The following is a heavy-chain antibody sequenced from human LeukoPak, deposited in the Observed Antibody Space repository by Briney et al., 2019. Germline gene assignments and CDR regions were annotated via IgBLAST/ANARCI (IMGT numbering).Heavy chain of an antibody. CDR2: ISAYNGNT. V-gene: IGHV1-18*01. CDR1: GYTFTSYG. CDR3: ARFRRAAQNVPFDY. J-gene: IGHJ4*02. Sequence: ASVKVSCKASGYTFTSYGINWVRQASGQGLEWMGWISAYNGNTNYAQKLQGRVTMTTDTSTSTAYMELRSLRSDDTAVYYCARFRRAAQNVPFDYWGQGTLVTVSS. D-gene: IGHD2-15*01.